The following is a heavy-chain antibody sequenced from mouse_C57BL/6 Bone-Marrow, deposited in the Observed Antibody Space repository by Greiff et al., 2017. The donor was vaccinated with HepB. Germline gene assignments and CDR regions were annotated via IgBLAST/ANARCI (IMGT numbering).Heavy chain of an antibody. Sequence: VQLKESGGGLVKPGGSLKLSCAASGFTFSDYGMHWVRQAPEKGLEWVAYISSGSSTIYYADTVKGRFTISRDNAKNTLFLQMTSLRSEDTAMYYCARRPLTGTYAMDYWGQGTSVTVSS. J-gene: IGHJ4*01. V-gene: IGHV5-17*01. CDR2: ISSGSSTI. D-gene: IGHD4-1*01. CDR1: GFTFSDYG. CDR3: ARRPLTGTYAMDY.